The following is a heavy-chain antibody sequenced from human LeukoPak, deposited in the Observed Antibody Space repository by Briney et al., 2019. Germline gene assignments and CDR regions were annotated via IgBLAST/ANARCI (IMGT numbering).Heavy chain of an antibody. CDR1: GYTFISYG. CDR2: ISPYNGNT. J-gene: IGHJ3*02. Sequence: ASVKVSCKASGYTFISYGISWVRQAPGQGPEWMGWISPYNGNTNYAQKLQGRVTMTTDTSTSTAYMELRSLRSDDTAVYYCARDRQQWLVDAFDIWGQGTMVTVSS. CDR3: ARDRQQWLVDAFDI. D-gene: IGHD6-19*01. V-gene: IGHV1-18*01.